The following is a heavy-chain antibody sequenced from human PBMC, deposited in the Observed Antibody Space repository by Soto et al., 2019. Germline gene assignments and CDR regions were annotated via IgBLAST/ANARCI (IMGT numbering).Heavy chain of an antibody. D-gene: IGHD5-12*01. CDR1: GDSFNDYY. V-gene: IGHV1-2*04. J-gene: IGHJ6*03. CDR3: ARESGGATATLDYYCFYMDV. Sequence: QVQLVQSGAEVRKPGASVTVSCRSSGDSFNDYYIHWVRHAPGQGFEWMGWINPNGSVTKYAQKFQGWVSMTRDTSIRTVYMQLSRLRSDDTAVYYCARESGGATATLDYYCFYMDVWGTGTTVTVSS. CDR2: INPNGSVT.